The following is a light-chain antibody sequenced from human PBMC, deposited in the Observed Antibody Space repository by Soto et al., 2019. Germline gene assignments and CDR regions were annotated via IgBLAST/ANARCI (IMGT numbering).Light chain of an antibody. CDR2: DVT. CDR3: GSYTITSTLMI. Sequence: QSALTQPASVSGSPGQSITISCSGTPSDIGAYNYVSWYQHLPGKAPEVIIYDVTNRPSGVSSRFSGSKSGTTASLTISGLQGEDEANYYCGSYTITSTLMIFGGGTQLTVL. CDR1: PSDIGAYNY. J-gene: IGLJ2*01. V-gene: IGLV2-14*03.